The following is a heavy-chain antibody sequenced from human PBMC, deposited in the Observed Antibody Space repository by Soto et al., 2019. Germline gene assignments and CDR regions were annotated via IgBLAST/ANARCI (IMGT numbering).Heavy chain of an antibody. CDR1: GFTFNSYW. CDR2: IHSDGSST. CDR3: ARGDVGAFEL. Sequence: GGSLRLSCAASGFTFNSYWMHWVRQAPGKGLVWVSRIHSDGSSTTYADSVNGRFTISRDNAENTLYLQMASLRVEDTAVYYCARGDVGAFELWGQGTMVTVSS. D-gene: IGHD1-26*01. V-gene: IGHV3-74*03. J-gene: IGHJ3*01.